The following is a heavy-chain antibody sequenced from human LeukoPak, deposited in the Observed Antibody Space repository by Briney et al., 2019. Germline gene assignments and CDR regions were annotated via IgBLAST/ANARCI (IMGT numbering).Heavy chain of an antibody. Sequence: GGSLRLSCAASGITFSNAWMSWVRQAPGKGLEWVGRIKSKTDGGTTDYAAPVKGRFTISRDDSKNTLYLQMNSLKTEDTAVYYCTTLAAAAPVDYWGQGTLVTVSS. J-gene: IGHJ4*02. CDR1: GITFSNAW. V-gene: IGHV3-15*01. CDR3: TTLAAAAPVDY. CDR2: IKSKTDGGTT. D-gene: IGHD2-2*01.